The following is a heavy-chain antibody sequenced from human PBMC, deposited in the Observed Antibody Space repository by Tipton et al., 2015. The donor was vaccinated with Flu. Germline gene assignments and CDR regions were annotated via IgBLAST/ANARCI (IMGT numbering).Heavy chain of an antibody. Sequence: GSLRLSCAASGFTFSIYWMSWVRQAPGKGLEWVAKIKQDGSEKHYVDSVKGRFTISRDNAKNSLYVQMDSLRAEDTAVYYCARVYYYDSSGFYGEHYFDYWGQGSLVTVSS. J-gene: IGHJ4*02. D-gene: IGHD3-22*01. CDR3: ARVYYYDSSGFYGEHYFDY. CDR1: GFTFSIYW. V-gene: IGHV3-7*01. CDR2: IKQDGSEK.